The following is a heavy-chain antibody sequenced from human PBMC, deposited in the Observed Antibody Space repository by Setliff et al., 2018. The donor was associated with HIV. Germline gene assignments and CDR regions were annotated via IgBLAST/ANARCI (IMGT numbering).Heavy chain of an antibody. D-gene: IGHD2-15*01. Sequence: PGGSLRLSCAASGFTFSGYGMYWVRQAPGKGLEWVAFIRYDGSNQYYADSVKGRFTISRDNSKNTLYLQMNSLRAEDTAVYYCAKCGGVTCYSASWYFDYWGQGTLVTVSS. CDR3: AKCGGVTCYSASWYFDY. CDR1: GFTFSGYG. J-gene: IGHJ4*02. V-gene: IGHV3-30*02. CDR2: IRYDGSNQ.